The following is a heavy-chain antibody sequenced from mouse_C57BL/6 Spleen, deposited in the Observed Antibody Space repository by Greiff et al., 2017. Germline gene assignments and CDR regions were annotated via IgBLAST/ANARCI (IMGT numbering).Heavy chain of an antibody. CDR1: GYTFTSYW. J-gene: IGHJ3*01. CDR3: AIMYYYGSCSLFAY. CDR2: IHPSDSDT. D-gene: IGHD1-1*01. Sequence: QVQLQQPGAELVKPGASVKVSCKASGYTFTSYWMHWVKQRPGQGLEWIGRIHPSDSDTNYNQQFKGKATLTVDKSSRTAYMQLSSLTSEDSAVYYCAIMYYYGSCSLFAYWGQGTLVTVSA. V-gene: IGHV1-74*01.